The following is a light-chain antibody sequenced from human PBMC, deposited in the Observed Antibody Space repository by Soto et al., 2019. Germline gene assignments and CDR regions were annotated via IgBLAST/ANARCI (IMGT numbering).Light chain of an antibody. V-gene: IGLV1-44*01. CDR1: SSNIGNNT. CDR3: AAWDDSLNGPV. Sequence: QSVLTQPPSASGTPGQRVTISCSGSSSNIGNNTVNWYQQLPGTAPKLLIYSNNQRPSGVPDRFSGSKSGTSASLAISGLQSKDEADYYCAAWDDSLNGPVFGGGTKLTVL. J-gene: IGLJ2*01. CDR2: SNN.